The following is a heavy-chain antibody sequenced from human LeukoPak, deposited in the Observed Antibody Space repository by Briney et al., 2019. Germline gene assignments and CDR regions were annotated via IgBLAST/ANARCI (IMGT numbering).Heavy chain of an antibody. D-gene: IGHD5-18*01. CDR2: IIPIFGTA. CDR3: AREGYSYGDGMDV. Sequence: ASVKVSCKASGGTFSSYAISWVRQAPGQGLEWMGGIIPIFGTANYAQKFQGRVTITADESTSTAYMELSSLRSEDTAVYYCAREGYSYGDGMDVWGQGTTVTVSS. CDR1: GGTFSSYA. J-gene: IGHJ6*02. V-gene: IGHV1-69*13.